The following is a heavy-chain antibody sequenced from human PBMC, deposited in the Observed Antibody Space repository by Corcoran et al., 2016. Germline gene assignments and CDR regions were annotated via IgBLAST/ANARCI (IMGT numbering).Heavy chain of an antibody. D-gene: IGHD5-18*01. V-gene: IGHV3-53*01. CDR2: IWSDDSA. Sequence: EVQLVESGGGLIQPGGSLRLSCEASGFIVRGTYVSWVRQAPGKGLEWVSIIWSDDSASYADSVKGRFTMSRDNSKNMLYLQMNNLGAEDPALYYWAGGRIRAIANYYYGMNVWGQGTAVTVSS. CDR1: GFIVRGTY. CDR3: AGGRIRAIANYYYGMNV. J-gene: IGHJ6*02.